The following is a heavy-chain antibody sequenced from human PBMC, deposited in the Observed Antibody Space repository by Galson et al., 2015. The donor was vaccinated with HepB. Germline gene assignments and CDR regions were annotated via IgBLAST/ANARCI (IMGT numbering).Heavy chain of an antibody. J-gene: IGHJ4*02. V-gene: IGHV3-30*14. D-gene: IGHD3-10*01. Sequence: SLRLSCATSGISFDSYAMHWVRQAPGKGLEWMAVISYDGGTTFHADSVKGRFTISRDNSGKTLYLQMNSLRSDDTAIYYCAYGSGSYFLDNWGQGTLATVPS. CDR1: GISFDSYA. CDR2: ISYDGGTT. CDR3: AYGSGSYFLDN.